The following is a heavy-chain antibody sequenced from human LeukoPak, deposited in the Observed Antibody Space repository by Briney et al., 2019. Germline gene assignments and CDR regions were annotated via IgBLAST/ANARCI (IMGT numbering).Heavy chain of an antibody. D-gene: IGHD6-19*01. CDR3: ARVGSSGWYNWFDP. CDR2: MNPNSGNT. CDR1: GYTFTSYD. Sequence: ASVKVSCKASGYTFTSYDINWVRQATGQGLEWMGWMNPNSGNTGYAQKFQGRVTMTRNTSISTAYMELSSLRSEDTAVYYCARVGSSGWYNWFDPWGQGTLVTVSS. V-gene: IGHV1-8*01. J-gene: IGHJ5*02.